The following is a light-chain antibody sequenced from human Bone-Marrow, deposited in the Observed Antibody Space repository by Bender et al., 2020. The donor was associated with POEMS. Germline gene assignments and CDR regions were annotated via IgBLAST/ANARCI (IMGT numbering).Light chain of an antibody. J-gene: IGLJ3*02. V-gene: IGLV1-44*01. CDR3: ATCDDSLNGWV. Sequence: QSVLTQPPSASGTPGQRVTISCSGSSSKFGSYPVNWYQQLPGAAPKLVIFNNSQRPSGVPDRFSGSNSGTSASLAISGRLSDDEADFYCATCDDSLNGWVFGGGTKLTVL. CDR2: NNS. CDR1: SSKFGSYP.